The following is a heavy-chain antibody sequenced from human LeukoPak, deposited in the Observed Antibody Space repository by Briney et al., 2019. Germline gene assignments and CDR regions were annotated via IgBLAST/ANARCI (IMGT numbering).Heavy chain of an antibody. D-gene: IGHD3-3*01. Sequence: SETLSLTCTVSGGSIRSYYWSWIRQPPGKGLEWIAYIYYSGSTNYNPSLKSRVTISLDTSKNQFSLKLTSVTAADTAVYYCARVESGYAPFDYWGQGTLVTVSS. J-gene: IGHJ4*02. CDR2: IYYSGST. CDR1: GGSIRSYY. CDR3: ARVESGYAPFDY. V-gene: IGHV4-59*01.